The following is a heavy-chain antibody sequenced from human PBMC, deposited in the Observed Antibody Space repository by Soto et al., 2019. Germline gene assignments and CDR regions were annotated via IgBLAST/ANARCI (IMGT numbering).Heavy chain of an antibody. J-gene: IGHJ6*02. CDR2: INAGNGNT. D-gene: IGHD2-8*01. Sequence: QVQLVQSGAEEKKPGASVKVSCKASGYTFTSYAMHWVRQAPGQRLEWMGWINAGNGNTKYSQKFQGRVTITRDTSASTAYMELSSLRYEDTAVYYCARVGDCTNGVCYSYYGMDVWGQGTTVTVSS. CDR3: ARVGDCTNGVCYSYYGMDV. V-gene: IGHV1-3*05. CDR1: GYTFTSYA.